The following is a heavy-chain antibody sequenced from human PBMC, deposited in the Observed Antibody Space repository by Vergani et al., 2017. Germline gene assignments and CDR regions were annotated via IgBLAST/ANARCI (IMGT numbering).Heavy chain of an antibody. Sequence: QVQLVQSGAEVKKPGASVKVSCKASGYTFTGYYMHWVRQAPGQGLEWMGWINPNSGGTNYAQKFQGRVTMTRDTSISTAYMELSRLRSDDTAVYYCARSRVVPAAIPPDFDYWGQGTLVTVSS. CDR3: ARSRVVPAAIPPDFDY. J-gene: IGHJ4*02. V-gene: IGHV1-2*02. CDR2: INPNSGGT. D-gene: IGHD2-2*01. CDR1: GYTFTGYY.